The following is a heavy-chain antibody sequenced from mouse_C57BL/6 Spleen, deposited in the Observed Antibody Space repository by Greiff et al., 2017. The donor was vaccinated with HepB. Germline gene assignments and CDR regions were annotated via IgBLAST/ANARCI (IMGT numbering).Heavy chain of an antibody. J-gene: IGHJ4*01. D-gene: IGHD1-1*01. CDR1: GYTFTSYW. CDR2: IYPSDSET. CDR3: ARGGHLLLRPTTMDY. Sequence: VQLQQPGAELVRPGSSVKLSCKASGYTFTSYWMDWVKQRPGQGLEWIGNIYPSDSETHYNQKFKDKATLTVDKSSSTAYMQLSSLTSEDSAVYYCARGGHLLLRPTTMDYWGQGTSVTVSS. V-gene: IGHV1-61*01.